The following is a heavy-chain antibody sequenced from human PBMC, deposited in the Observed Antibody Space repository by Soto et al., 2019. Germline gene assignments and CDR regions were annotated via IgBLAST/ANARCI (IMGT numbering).Heavy chain of an antibody. CDR2: INPNSGGT. J-gene: IGHJ4*02. CDR1: GYTFTGYY. V-gene: IGHV1-2*02. D-gene: IGHD6-13*01. CDR3: ARVLWDPHLAAALDY. Sequence: QVQLVQSGAEVKKPGASVKVSCKASGYTFTGYYMHWVRQAPGQGLEWMGWINPNSGGTNYAQKFQGRVTMTRDTSISTAYMELSRLRSDDTAVYYCARVLWDPHLAAALDYWGQGTLFTVSS.